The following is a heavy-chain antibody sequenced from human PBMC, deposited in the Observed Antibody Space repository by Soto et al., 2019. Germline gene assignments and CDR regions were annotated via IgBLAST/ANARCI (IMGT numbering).Heavy chain of an antibody. D-gene: IGHD2-15*01. CDR3: ARGGYCGGGSCPNNWFDP. CDR2: ISGYNGNS. Sequence: ASVKVSCKASGYNFSSYGVTWVRQAPGQGLEWMGWISGYNGNSNYTQKFQGRVTMTRDTSTSTVYMELSSLRSEDTAVYYCARGGYCGGGSCPNNWFDPWGQGTLVTVSS. V-gene: IGHV1-18*01. J-gene: IGHJ5*02. CDR1: GYNFSSYG.